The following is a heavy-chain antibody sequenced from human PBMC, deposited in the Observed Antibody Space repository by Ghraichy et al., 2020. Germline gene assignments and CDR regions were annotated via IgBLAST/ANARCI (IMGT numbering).Heavy chain of an antibody. D-gene: IGHD3-10*01. J-gene: IGHJ4*02. Sequence: ETLSLTCAASGLTFSSSAMSWVRQAPGKGLESVSGISGSGGSTYYADSVKGRFTISRDNSKNTLYLQMNSLRAEDTAVYYCAKGSGDYWGQGTLVTVSS. CDR1: GLTFSSSA. CDR3: AKGSGDY. CDR2: ISGSGGST. V-gene: IGHV3-23*01.